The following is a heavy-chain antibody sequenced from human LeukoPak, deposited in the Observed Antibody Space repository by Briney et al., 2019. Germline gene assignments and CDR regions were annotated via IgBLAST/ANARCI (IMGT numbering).Heavy chain of an antibody. Sequence: GGSLRLSCAASGFTFSSYWMSWVRQAPGKGLEWVSAISGSGGSTYYADSVKGRFTISRDNSKNTLYLQMNSLRAEDTAVYYCANSAGYSSGWYDYWGQGTLVTVSS. CDR2: ISGSGGST. CDR1: GFTFSSYW. V-gene: IGHV3-23*01. D-gene: IGHD6-19*01. J-gene: IGHJ4*02. CDR3: ANSAGYSSGWYDY.